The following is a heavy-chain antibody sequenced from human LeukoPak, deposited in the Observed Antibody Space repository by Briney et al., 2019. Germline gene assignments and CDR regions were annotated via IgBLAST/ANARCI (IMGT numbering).Heavy chain of an antibody. J-gene: IGHJ4*02. CDR1: GFTFSSYA. CDR2: ISGSGGST. CDR3: AKGAITFGGVIVQYFDY. Sequence: AGGSLRLSCAASGFTFSSYAMSWVRQAPGKGLEWVSAISGSGGSTYYADSVKGRFTISRDNSKNTLYLQMNSLRAEDTAVYYCAKGAITFGGVIVQYFDYWGQGTLVTVSS. V-gene: IGHV3-23*01. D-gene: IGHD3-16*02.